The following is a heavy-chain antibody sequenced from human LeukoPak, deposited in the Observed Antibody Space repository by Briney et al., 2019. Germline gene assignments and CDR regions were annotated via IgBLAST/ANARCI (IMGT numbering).Heavy chain of an antibody. CDR1: GFTFSSYW. CDR2: IKQDGSEK. J-gene: IGHJ5*02. D-gene: IGHD6-19*01. CDR3: ASGSSGWYNWFDP. V-gene: IGHV3-7*01. Sequence: PGGSLRLSCAASGFTFSSYWMSWVRQAPGKGLEWVANIKQDGSEKYYVDSVKGRFTISRDNAKNSLYLQMNSLRAEDTAVYYCASGSSGWYNWFDPWGQGTLVTVSS.